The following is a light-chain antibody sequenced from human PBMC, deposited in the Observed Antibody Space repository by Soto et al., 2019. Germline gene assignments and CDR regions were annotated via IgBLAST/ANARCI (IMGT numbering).Light chain of an antibody. J-gene: IGKJ1*01. CDR1: QTISSY. CDR2: AAS. V-gene: IGKV1-39*01. CDR3: QQTYSTPRT. Sequence: DIQMTQSPSSLSASVGDRVTITCRASQTISSYLNWYQHKPGKAPKLLIYAASSLQSGVPSRFSGRGSGPDFSLTISSLQPEDFATYYCQQTYSTPRTFGQGTKVGIK.